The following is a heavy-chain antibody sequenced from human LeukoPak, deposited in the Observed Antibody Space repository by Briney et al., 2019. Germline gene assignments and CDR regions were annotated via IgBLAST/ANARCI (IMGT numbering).Heavy chain of an antibody. D-gene: IGHD3-16*02. CDR3: ARDGDGSVWGSYRYYFDY. CDR2: IWYDGSNK. CDR1: GFTFSSHG. Sequence: GRSLRLSCAASGFTFSSHGMHWVRQAPGKGLEWVAVIWYDGSNKYYADSVKGRFTISRDNSKNTLYLQMNSLRAEDTAVYYCARDGDGSVWGSYRYYFDYWGQGTLVTVSS. V-gene: IGHV3-33*01. J-gene: IGHJ4*02.